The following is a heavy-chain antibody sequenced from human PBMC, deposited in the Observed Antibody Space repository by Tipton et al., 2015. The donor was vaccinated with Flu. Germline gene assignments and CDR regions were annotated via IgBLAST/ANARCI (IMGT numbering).Heavy chain of an antibody. J-gene: IGHJ3*02. V-gene: IGHV3-48*03. CDR2: ISNSGNTI. CDR3: ARAPRDSDAFDM. CDR1: GDSISSAYY. D-gene: IGHD2-21*01. Sequence: LSLTCAVSGDSISSAYYWGWVRQAPGKGPEWVSYISNSGNTIYYTDSVKGRFTISRDNAKNSLDLQMNSLRAEDTAVYYCARAPRDSDAFDMWGQGTMVTVSS.